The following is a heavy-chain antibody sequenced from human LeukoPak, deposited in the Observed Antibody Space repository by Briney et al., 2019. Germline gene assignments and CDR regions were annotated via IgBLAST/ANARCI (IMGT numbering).Heavy chain of an antibody. D-gene: IGHD3-9*01. CDR2: INPNSGGT. CDR1: GYTFTGYY. J-gene: IGHJ4*02. CDR3: AREEAYYDILTGYYRERFFDY. V-gene: IGHV1-2*02. Sequence: ASVKVSCKASGYTFTGYYMHWVRQAPGQGLEWMGWINPNSGGTNYAQKFQGRVTMTRDTSISTAYMELSRLRSDDTAVYYCAREEAYYDILTGYYRERFFDYWGQGTLVTVSS.